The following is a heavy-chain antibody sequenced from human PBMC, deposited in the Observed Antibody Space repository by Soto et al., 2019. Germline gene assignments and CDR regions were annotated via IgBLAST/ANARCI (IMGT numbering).Heavy chain of an antibody. D-gene: IGHD3-3*01. V-gene: IGHV3-9*01. CDR2: ISWNGGNI. Sequence: EVQLVESGGGLVQPGRSLRLSCAASGFTFEDYAMHWVRQAPGKGLEWVSGISWNGGNIGYAESVKGRFTISRDNAKNSLYLQMNSLRTEDTAVYYCAKEPSLGWFPNNWFDPWGQGTLVTVSS. J-gene: IGHJ5*02. CDR3: AKEPSLGWFPNNWFDP. CDR1: GFTFEDYA.